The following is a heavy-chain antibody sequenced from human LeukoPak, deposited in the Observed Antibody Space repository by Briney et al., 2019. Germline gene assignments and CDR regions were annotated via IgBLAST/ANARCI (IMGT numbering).Heavy chain of an antibody. CDR1: GYTLTELS. D-gene: IGHD3-10*01. V-gene: IGHV1-24*01. Sequence: AAVRVSCKVSGYTLTELSTHWVRQAPGKGLEWMGGFDPEDGETIYAQKFQGRVTMTEDTSTDTAYMELSSLRSEDTAVYYCATVPRSPIWFGEPAFDPWGQGTLVTVSS. CDR3: ATVPRSPIWFGEPAFDP. CDR2: FDPEDGET. J-gene: IGHJ5*02.